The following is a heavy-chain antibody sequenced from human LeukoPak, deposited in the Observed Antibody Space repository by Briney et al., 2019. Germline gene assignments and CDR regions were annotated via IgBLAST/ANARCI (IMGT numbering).Heavy chain of an antibody. D-gene: IGHD2-2*01. CDR1: GYSISSGYY. CDR3: ALTCYCSSTSCYLDDAFDI. J-gene: IGHJ3*02. CDR2: IYHSGST. Sequence: SETLSLTCAVSGYSISSGYYWGWIRQPPGKGLEWIGSIYHSGSTYYNPSLKSRVTISVDTSKNQFSLKLSSVTAADTAVNYCALTCYCSSTSCYLDDAFDIWGQGTMVTVSS. V-gene: IGHV4-38-2*01.